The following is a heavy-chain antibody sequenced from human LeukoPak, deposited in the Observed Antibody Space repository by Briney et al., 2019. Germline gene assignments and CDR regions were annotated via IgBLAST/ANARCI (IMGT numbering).Heavy chain of an antibody. Sequence: ASVKVSCKASGGTFSSYAISWVRQAPGKGLEWVSAISGSGGSPYYADSVKGRFTISRDNSKNTLYLQMNSLRAEDTAVYYCAKTLDYGDYGYYYYYYMDVWGKGTTVTVSS. J-gene: IGHJ6*03. CDR3: AKTLDYGDYGYYYYYYMDV. V-gene: IGHV3-23*01. D-gene: IGHD4-17*01. CDR1: GGTFSSYA. CDR2: ISGSGGSP.